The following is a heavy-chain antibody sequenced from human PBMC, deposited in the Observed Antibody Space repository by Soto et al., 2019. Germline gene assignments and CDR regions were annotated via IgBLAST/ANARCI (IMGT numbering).Heavy chain of an antibody. D-gene: IGHD1-26*01. CDR2: IRPGGDST. CDR1: GFRFRTRA. V-gene: IGHV3-23*01. Sequence: GALRLSCAASGFRFRTRAMSWVRQAPGKGLEWVASIRPGGDSTYYADSVKGRFAVSRDNSNVTLYLQMDSLRVEDTAIYYCTTHEEGAPWAGGFDSWGQGTLVTVSS. CDR3: TTHEEGAPWAGGFDS. J-gene: IGHJ5*01.